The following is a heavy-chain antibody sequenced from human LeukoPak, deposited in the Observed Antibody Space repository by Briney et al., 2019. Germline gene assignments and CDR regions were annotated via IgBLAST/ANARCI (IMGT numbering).Heavy chain of an antibody. CDR1: RYTFSSYG. D-gene: IGHD2-15*01. CDR2: ISAFKVIT. J-gene: IGHJ6*03. Sequence: GAPVKVSCKASRYTFSSYGISWGRQAPGHGLEWMGWISAFKVITNYVQKLQGRVTMTTDTSTSTAYMELRSLRSDDTAVYYCARDRHCSGGSCYSTPYYYYCMDVWGKGTTVTISS. V-gene: IGHV1-18*01. CDR3: ARDRHCSGGSCYSTPYYYYCMDV.